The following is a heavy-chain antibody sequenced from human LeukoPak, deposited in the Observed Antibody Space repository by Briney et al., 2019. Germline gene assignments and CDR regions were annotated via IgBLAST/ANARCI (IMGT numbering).Heavy chain of an antibody. CDR3: ARVTAWELPDF. CDR2: IIPILGIA. Sequence: SVRVSCKASGGTFSSYAISWVRQAPGQGLEWMGRIIPILGIANYAQKFQGRVTITADKSTSTAYMELSSLRSEDTAVYYCARVTAWELPDFWGQGTLVTVSS. D-gene: IGHD1-26*01. CDR1: GGTFSSYA. J-gene: IGHJ4*02. V-gene: IGHV1-69*04.